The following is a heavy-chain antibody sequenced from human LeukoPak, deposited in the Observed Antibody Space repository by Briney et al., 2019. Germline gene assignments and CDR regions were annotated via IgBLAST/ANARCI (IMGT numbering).Heavy chain of an antibody. CDR3: ARDFGSGYYYYYMDV. CDR2: IYTSGST. Sequence: PSETLSLTCTVSGGSISSYYWSWMRQHAGKGLEWIGRIYTSGSTNYNPSLKSRVTMSVDTSKNQFSLKLSSVTAADTAVYYCARDFGSGYYYYYMDVWGKGTTVAVSS. V-gene: IGHV4-4*07. D-gene: IGHD3-10*01. CDR1: GGSISSYY. J-gene: IGHJ6*03.